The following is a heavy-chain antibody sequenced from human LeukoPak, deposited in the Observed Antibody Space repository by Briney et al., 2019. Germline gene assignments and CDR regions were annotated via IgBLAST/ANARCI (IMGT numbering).Heavy chain of an antibody. CDR2: IYTSEPT. J-gene: IGHJ4*02. D-gene: IGHD6-19*01. V-gene: IGHV4-4*09. Sequence: SETLSLTCTVSGASISSYYWSWIRQPPGKGLEWIGFIYTSEPTNYNPSLRSRVTISIDTSKNQFSLRLSSVTAADTAVYYCARHRSPSSLSYFDIWGQGTLVIVSS. CDR1: GASISSYY. CDR3: ARHRSPSSLSYFDI.